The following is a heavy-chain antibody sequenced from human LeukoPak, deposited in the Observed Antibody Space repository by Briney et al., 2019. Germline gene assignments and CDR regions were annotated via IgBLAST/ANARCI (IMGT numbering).Heavy chain of an antibody. D-gene: IGHD3-10*01. CDR3: ARDGYGPTDF. J-gene: IGHJ4*02. Sequence: SETLSLTCTVSGGTISSYYWNWIRQTPGKGLEWIGYIYHNGDTRYNPSLKSRVTMSVDTSKNQFSLKLNSVTPADTAVYYCARDGYGPTDFWGKGSLVTVSS. V-gene: IGHV4-59*01. CDR2: IYHNGDT. CDR1: GGTISSYY.